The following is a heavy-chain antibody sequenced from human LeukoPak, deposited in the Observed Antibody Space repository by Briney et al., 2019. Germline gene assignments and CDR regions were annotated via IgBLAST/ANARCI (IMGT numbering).Heavy chain of an antibody. J-gene: IGHJ4*02. CDR3: ARWDCSGGSCYRGGYYFDY. Sequence: KVSCKASGYTFTSYWIGWVRQMPGKGLEWMGIIYPGDSDTRYSPSFQGQVTISADKSISTAYLQWSSLKASDTAMYYCARWDCSGGSCYRGGYYFDYWGQGTLVTVSS. CDR2: IYPGDSDT. CDR1: GYTFTSYW. V-gene: IGHV5-51*01. D-gene: IGHD2-15*01.